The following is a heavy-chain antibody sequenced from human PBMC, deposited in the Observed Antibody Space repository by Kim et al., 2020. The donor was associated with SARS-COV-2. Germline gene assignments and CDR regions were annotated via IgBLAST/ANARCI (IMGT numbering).Heavy chain of an antibody. CDR3: ARGLRGPDY. J-gene: IGHJ4*02. Sequence: GGSLRLSCAASGFTFSSFWMHWVRQAPGKGLVWVSRTNNDGSDTVYADSVKGRFTFFRDNVKNMVYLQLNSLRVEDTAVYYCARGLRGPDYWGQGTLVTVSS. CDR2: TNNDGSDT. CDR1: GFTFSSFW. D-gene: IGHD4-17*01. V-gene: IGHV3-74*01.